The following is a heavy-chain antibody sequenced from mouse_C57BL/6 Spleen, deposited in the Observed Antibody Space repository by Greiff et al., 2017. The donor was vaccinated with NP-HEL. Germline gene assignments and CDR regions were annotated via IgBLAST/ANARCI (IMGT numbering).Heavy chain of an antibody. Sequence: QVQLQQSGAELVRPGASVTLSCKASGYTFTDYEMHWVKQTPVHGLEWIGAIDPETGGTAYNQKFKGKAILTADKSSSTAYMELRSLTSDDSAVYYCTRGGSSLYYAMDYWGQGTSVTVSS. CDR1: GYTFTDYE. V-gene: IGHV1-15*01. CDR2: IDPETGGT. J-gene: IGHJ4*01. D-gene: IGHD1-1*01. CDR3: TRGGSSLYYAMDY.